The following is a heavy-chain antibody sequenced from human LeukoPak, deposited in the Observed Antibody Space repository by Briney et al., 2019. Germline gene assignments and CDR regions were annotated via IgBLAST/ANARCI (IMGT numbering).Heavy chain of an antibody. CDR1: GGSISSGSYY. Sequence: SETLSLTCTVSGGSISSGSYYWSWIRQPAGKGLEWIGRIYTSGSTNYNPSLKSRVTISVDTSKNQFSLKLSSVTAADTAVYYCAGLYYYGSVTFRVRDYYYYMDVWGKGTTVTVSS. J-gene: IGHJ6*03. D-gene: IGHD3-10*01. CDR2: IYTSGST. V-gene: IGHV4-61*02. CDR3: AGLYYYGSVTFRVRDYYYYMDV.